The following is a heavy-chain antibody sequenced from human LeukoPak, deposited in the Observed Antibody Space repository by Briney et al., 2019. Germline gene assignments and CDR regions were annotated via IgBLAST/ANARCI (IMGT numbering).Heavy chain of an antibody. CDR3: ARDRTKLDYYDSSGYYLYYFDY. J-gene: IGHJ4*02. Sequence: ASVKVSCKASGYTFTGYYMHWVRQAPGQGLEWMGWINPNSGGTNYAQKFQGRVTMTRDTSISTAYMELSSLRSEDTAVYYCARDRTKLDYYDSSGYYLYYFDYWGQGTLVTVSS. CDR2: INPNSGGT. D-gene: IGHD3-22*01. CDR1: GYTFTGYY. V-gene: IGHV1-2*02.